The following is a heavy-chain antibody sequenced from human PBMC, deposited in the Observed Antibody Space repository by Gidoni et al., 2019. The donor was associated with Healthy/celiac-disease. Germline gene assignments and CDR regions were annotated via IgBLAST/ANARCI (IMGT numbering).Heavy chain of an antibody. V-gene: IGHV3-49*03. D-gene: IGHD3-9*01. Sequence: EVQLVESGGGLVQPGRSLRLSCTASGFTFGAYAMSWFRQAPGKGLEWVGFIRSKAYGGTTEYAASVKGRFTISRDDSKSIAYLQMNSLKTEDTAVYYCTRDREYYDILTGYYKSGYFDYWGQGTLVTVSS. CDR1: GFTFGAYA. J-gene: IGHJ4*02. CDR3: TRDREYYDILTGYYKSGYFDY. CDR2: IRSKAYGGTT.